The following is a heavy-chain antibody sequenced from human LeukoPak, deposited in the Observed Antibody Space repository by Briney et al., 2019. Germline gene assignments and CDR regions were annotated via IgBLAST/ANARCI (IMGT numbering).Heavy chain of an antibody. Sequence: ASVKVSCKASGYTFTSYGISWVRQAPGQGLEWMGWINPNSGGTNYAQKLQGRVTMTTDTSTSTAYMELRSLRSDDTAVYYCASSRGTAMVTWFDYWGQGTLVTVSS. CDR3: ASSRGTAMVTWFDY. CDR2: INPNSGGT. D-gene: IGHD5-18*01. V-gene: IGHV1-18*01. J-gene: IGHJ4*02. CDR1: GYTFTSYG.